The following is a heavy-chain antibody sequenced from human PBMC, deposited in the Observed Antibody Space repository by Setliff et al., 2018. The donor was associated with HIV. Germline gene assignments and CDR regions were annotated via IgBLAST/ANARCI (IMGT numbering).Heavy chain of an antibody. CDR2: ISGSNK. V-gene: IGHV3-30*04. CDR3: ARSVNGYYYYGMDV. D-gene: IGHD2-8*01. CDR1: GFTFNNYA. J-gene: IGHJ6*02. Sequence: GGSLRLSCVASGFTFNNYAMTWVRQAPGKGLEWVLSISGSNKYCADSVKGRFTISRDNSKNTLYLQMNSLGAEDTAVYYCARSVNGYYYYGMDVWGQGTLVTVSS.